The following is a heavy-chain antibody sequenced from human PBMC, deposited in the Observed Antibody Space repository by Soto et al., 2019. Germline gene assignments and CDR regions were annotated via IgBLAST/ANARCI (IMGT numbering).Heavy chain of an antibody. D-gene: IGHD3-3*01. V-gene: IGHV3-23*01. CDR2: ISGSGGST. CDR3: AKAHDFWSGYPKVGFDY. CDR1: GFTFSSYA. Sequence: GGSLRLSCAASGFTFSSYAMSWVRQAPGKGLEWVSAISGSGGSTYYADSVKGRFTISRDNSKNTLYLQMNSLRAEDTAVYYCAKAHDFWSGYPKVGFDYWGQGTLVTVSS. J-gene: IGHJ4*02.